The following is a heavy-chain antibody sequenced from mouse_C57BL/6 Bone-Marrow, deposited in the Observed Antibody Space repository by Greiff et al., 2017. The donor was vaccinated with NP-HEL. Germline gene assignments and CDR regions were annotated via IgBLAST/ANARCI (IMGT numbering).Heavy chain of an antibody. Sequence: EVQLQQSGAELVRPGASVKLSCTASGFNIKDDYMHWVKQRPEQGLEWIGWIDPENGDTEYASKFQGKATITADTSSNTAYLQLSSLTSEDTAVYYCTYDGYPFYAMDYWGQGTSVTGSS. CDR1: GFNIKDDY. CDR2: IDPENGDT. D-gene: IGHD2-3*01. CDR3: TYDGYPFYAMDY. V-gene: IGHV14-4*01. J-gene: IGHJ4*01.